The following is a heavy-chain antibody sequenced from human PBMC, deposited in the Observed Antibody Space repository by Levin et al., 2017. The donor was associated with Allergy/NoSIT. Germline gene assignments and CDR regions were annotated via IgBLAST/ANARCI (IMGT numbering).Heavy chain of an antibody. Sequence: AGGSLRLSCAVYGGSFSGYYWSWIRQPPGKGLEWIGEINHSGSTNYNPSLKSRVTISVDTSKNQFSLKLSSVTAADTAVYYCARGKSMTTVTRYFDYWGQGTLVTVSS. CDR1: GGSFSGYY. J-gene: IGHJ4*02. CDR3: ARGKSMTTVTRYFDY. CDR2: INHSGST. D-gene: IGHD4-17*01. V-gene: IGHV4-34*01.